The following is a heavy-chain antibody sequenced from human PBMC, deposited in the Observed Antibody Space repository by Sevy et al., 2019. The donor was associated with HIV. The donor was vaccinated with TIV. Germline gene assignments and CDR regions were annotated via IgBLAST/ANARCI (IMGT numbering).Heavy chain of an antibody. CDR3: VGYDRDGYFEY. CDR1: GYTFTGYY. D-gene: IGHD5-18*01. Sequence: ASVKVSCKASGYTFTGYYMHWVRQAPGQGLQWMGGINPDRGGPNYAPKFQGRVTLTRDTSLSTAYMELSRLKSDDTAGYYCVGYDRDGYFEYGGQGTLVTVSS. V-gene: IGHV1-2*02. CDR2: INPDRGGP. J-gene: IGHJ4*02.